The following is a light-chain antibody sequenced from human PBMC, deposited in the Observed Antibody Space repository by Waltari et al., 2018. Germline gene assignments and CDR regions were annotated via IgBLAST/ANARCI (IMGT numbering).Light chain of an antibody. CDR1: QSVTSD. CDR2: GAS. J-gene: IGKJ1*01. Sequence: DIVLTQSPGTLSLAPGERATLVCRASQSVTSDLAWYQQKPGQAPRLLISGASSRATSIPDRFSGSGSGSDFTLTVSRLEPEDFAVYYCQQYRYSPWTFGQGTKVEL. CDR3: QQYRYSPWT. V-gene: IGKV3-20*01.